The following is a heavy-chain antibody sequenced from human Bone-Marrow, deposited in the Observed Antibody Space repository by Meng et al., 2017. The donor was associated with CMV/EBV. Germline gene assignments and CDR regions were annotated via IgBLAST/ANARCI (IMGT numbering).Heavy chain of an antibody. CDR1: GGTFSSYA. CDR3: ARVRCSSTSCPPAGMDV. J-gene: IGHJ6*02. D-gene: IGHD2-2*01. CDR2: IIPIFGTA. V-gene: IGHV1-69*05. Sequence: SVKVSCKASGGTFSSYAISWVRQAPGQGLEWMGGIIPIFGTANYAQKFQGRVTITTDESTSTAYMELSSLRSEDTAVYYCARVRCSSTSCPPAGMDVWGQGTTVTVSS.